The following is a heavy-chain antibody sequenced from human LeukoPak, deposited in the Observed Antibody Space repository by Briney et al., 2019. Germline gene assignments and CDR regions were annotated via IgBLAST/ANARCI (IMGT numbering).Heavy chain of an antibody. J-gene: IGHJ4*02. CDR1: GGSISSSSYY. CDR3: ARHAGSSDYFAY. CDR2: IYYSGST. D-gene: IGHD3-10*01. Sequence: SETLSLTCTVSGGSISSSSYYWGWIRQPPGKGLEWIGSIYYSGSTYYNPSLKSRVTISVDTSKNQFSLKLSSVPAADTAVYYCARHAGSSDYFAYWGQGTLVTVSS. V-gene: IGHV4-39*01.